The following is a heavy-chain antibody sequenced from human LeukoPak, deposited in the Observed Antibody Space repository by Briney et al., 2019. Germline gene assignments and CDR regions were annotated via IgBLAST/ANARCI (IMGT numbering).Heavy chain of an antibody. V-gene: IGHV4-4*07. CDR3: ARGGIAARQFDY. J-gene: IGHJ4*02. CDR1: GCSISSYY. CDR2: IYTSGST. D-gene: IGHD6-6*01. Sequence: SETLSLTCTVSGCSISSYYWSWIRQPAGKGLEWIGRIYTSGSTNYNPSLKSRVTMSVDTSKNQFSLKLSSVTAADTAVYYCARGGIAARQFDYWGQGTLVTVSS.